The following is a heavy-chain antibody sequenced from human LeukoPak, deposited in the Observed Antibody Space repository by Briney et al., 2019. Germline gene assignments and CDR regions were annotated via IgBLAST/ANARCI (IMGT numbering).Heavy chain of an antibody. Sequence: PSETLSLTCAVSGVSISDYYWSWIRQCPGKGLEWIGSIYYSGSTYYNPSLKSRVTISVDTSKNQFSLKLSSVTAADTAVYYCARAYCSGGSCYLRGRYNWFDPWGQGTLVTVSS. V-gene: IGHV4-59*05. CDR1: GVSISDYY. CDR3: ARAYCSGGSCYLRGRYNWFDP. D-gene: IGHD2-15*01. CDR2: IYYSGST. J-gene: IGHJ5*02.